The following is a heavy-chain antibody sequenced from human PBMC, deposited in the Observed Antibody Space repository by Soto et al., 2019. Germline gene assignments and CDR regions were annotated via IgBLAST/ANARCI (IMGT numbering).Heavy chain of an antibody. CDR3: VKDAPNGSIDD. CDR2: VSPTGDTV. Sequence: VQVVASGGGLVQPGRSLRLSCAVSGFRFEQYVMHWVRQPPGKGLECVSTVSPTGDTVAYADSVEGRFTVSRDNAKNSLYLQMNSLKVDDTAFYYCVKDAPNGSIDDWGQGTLVTVSS. CDR1: GFRFEQYV. V-gene: IGHV3-9*01. D-gene: IGHD3-10*01. J-gene: IGHJ4*02.